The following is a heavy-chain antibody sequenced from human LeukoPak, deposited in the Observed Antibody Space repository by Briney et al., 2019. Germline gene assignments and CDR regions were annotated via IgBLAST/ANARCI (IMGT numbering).Heavy chain of an antibody. V-gene: IGHV3-74*01. CDR1: GFTFSSYW. J-gene: IGHJ3*02. CDR3: ARRGLVPACDI. D-gene: IGHD2-2*01. Sequence: PGGSLRLSCAASGFTFSSYWMHWVRQAPGKGLVWVSRINGDGSSTTYADAVKGRFTISRDNAKNTLYLQMSSLRAEDTAVYYCARRGLVPACDIWGQGTMVTVAS. CDR2: INGDGSST.